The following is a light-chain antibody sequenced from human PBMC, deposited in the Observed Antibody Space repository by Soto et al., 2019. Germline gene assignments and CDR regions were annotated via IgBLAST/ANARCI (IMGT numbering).Light chain of an antibody. CDR3: QQASSFPLT. CDR2: GAS. J-gene: IGKJ5*01. Sequence: DIQVTQSPSSVSASVGDRVTITCRASQDISHYLAWYQQKPGKAPKLLIYGASSLQSGVPSRFSGSASGTYFTLTISSLQPEDFATYYCQQASSFPLTFGQGTRLEIK. CDR1: QDISHY. V-gene: IGKV1D-12*01.